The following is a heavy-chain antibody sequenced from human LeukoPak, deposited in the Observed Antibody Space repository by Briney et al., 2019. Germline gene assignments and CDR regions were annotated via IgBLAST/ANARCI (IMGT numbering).Heavy chain of an antibody. J-gene: IGHJ4*02. Sequence: SETLSLTCIVSGGSIRNYNNYWGWIRQPPGKGLEWIGSVYYTGSTYYNPSLQSRITVSVDTSKNQFSLKLSSVTAADTAVYYCANYPRYYYDSSGYPYYFDYWGQGTLVTVSS. CDR2: VYYTGST. V-gene: IGHV4-39*01. CDR3: ANYPRYYYDSSGYPYYFDY. CDR1: GGSIRNYNNY. D-gene: IGHD3-22*01.